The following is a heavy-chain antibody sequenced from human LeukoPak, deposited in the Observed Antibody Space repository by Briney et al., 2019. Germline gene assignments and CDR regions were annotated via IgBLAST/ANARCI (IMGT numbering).Heavy chain of an antibody. V-gene: IGHV3-7*01. CDR2: IKQDGSAK. D-gene: IGHD6-13*01. Sequence: GGSLRLSCAASGITFSTYWMSWVRQAPGKGLEWVANIKQDGSAKYYVDSVKGRFTISRDNAKNSLYLQMNSLTAEDTALYYCARWEFASSSYYIGYWGQGTLVTVSS. CDR1: GITFSTYW. J-gene: IGHJ4*02. CDR3: ARWEFASSSYYIGY.